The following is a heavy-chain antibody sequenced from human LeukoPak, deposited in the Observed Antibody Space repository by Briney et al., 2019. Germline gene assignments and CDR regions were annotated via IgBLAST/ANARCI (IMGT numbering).Heavy chain of an antibody. CDR3: ARDPTYDSSGYYADY. J-gene: IGHJ4*02. V-gene: IGHV3-23*01. CDR1: GFTFSSYA. CDR2: ISGSGGST. D-gene: IGHD3-22*01. Sequence: GGSLRLSCAASGFTFSSYAMSWVRQAPGKGLEWVSAISGSGGSTYYADSVKGRFTISRDNSKNTLYLQMNNLRAEDTAVYYCARDPTYDSSGYYADYWGQGTLVTVSS.